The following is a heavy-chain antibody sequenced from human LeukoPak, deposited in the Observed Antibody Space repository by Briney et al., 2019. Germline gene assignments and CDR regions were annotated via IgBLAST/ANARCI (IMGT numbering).Heavy chain of an antibody. J-gene: IGHJ4*02. D-gene: IGHD3-10*01. CDR1: GYTFTSYD. V-gene: IGHV1-8*01. CDR3: ARPSYYYGSGSFDY. Sequence: ASVKVSCKASGYTFTSYDINWVRQATGQGFECMGWMNPNSGNTGYAQKFQGRVTMTRNTSISTAYMELSSLRSEDTAVYYCARPSYYYGSGSFDYWGQGTLVTVSS. CDR2: MNPNSGNT.